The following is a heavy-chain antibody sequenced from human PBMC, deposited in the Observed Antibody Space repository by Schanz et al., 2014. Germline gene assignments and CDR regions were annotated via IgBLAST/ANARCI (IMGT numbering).Heavy chain of an antibody. V-gene: IGHV3-23*04. CDR2: ISGSGGST. CDR1: GFTFSDAW. D-gene: IGHD1-1*01. CDR3: ARGRVLES. Sequence: EVQLVESGGGLVKPGGFLRLSCAASGFTFSDAWMSWVRQAPGKGLEWVSAISGSGGSTYYADSVKGRFTISRDNSKNTLYLQMNSLRAEDTAVYYCARGRVLESWGQGTLVTVSS. J-gene: IGHJ5*02.